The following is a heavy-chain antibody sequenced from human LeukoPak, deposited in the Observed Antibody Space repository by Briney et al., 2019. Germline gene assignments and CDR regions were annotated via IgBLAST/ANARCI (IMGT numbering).Heavy chain of an antibody. D-gene: IGHD4-11*01. CDR2: ISYDGSNK. V-gene: IGHV3-30*18. CDR1: GFTFSSYG. J-gene: IGHJ5*02. CDR3: AKDGDYGNGAGWFDP. Sequence: GRSLRLSCAASGFTFSSYGMHWVRQAPGKGLEWVAVISYDGSNKYYADSVKGRFTISRDNSKNTLYLQMNSLRAEDTAVYYCAKDGDYGNGAGWFDPWGQGTLVTVSS.